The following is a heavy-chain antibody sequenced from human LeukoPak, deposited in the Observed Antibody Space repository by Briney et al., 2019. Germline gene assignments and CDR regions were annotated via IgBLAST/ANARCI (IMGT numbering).Heavy chain of an antibody. CDR3: ARAGPSGWYFAWFDP. CDR2: IIPIFGTA. Sequence: GASVKVSCKASGYTFTSYGISWVRQAPGQGLEWMGGIIPIFGTANYAQKFQGRVTITADESTSTAYMELSSLRSEDTAVYYCARAGPSGWYFAWFDPWGQGTLVTVSS. V-gene: IGHV1-69*13. J-gene: IGHJ5*02. CDR1: GYTFTSYG. D-gene: IGHD6-19*01.